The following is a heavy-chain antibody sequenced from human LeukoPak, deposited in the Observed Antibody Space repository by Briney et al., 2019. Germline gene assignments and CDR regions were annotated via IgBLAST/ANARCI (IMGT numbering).Heavy chain of an antibody. CDR3: ARGCSGYNYVY. D-gene: IGHD5-12*01. CDR1: GGFISSYY. V-gene: IGHV4-59*01. CDR2: IYYSGST. J-gene: IGHJ4*02. Sequence: PSETLSLTCTVSGGFISSYYWSWIRQPPGKGLEWIGHIYYSGSTNYNPSLKSRVTISVDTSKTQFSLKLSSVTAADTAVYYCARGCSGYNYVYWGQGALVTVSS.